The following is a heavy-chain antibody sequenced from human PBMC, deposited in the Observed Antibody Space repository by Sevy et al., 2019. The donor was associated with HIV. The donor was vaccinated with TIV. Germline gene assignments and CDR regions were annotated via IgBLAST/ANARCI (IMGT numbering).Heavy chain of an antibody. CDR1: GFTFSTYG. CDR2: IRFDGSIK. D-gene: IGHD2-2*01. J-gene: IGHJ6*02. Sequence: LSLTCAASGFTFSTYGMHWVRQAPGKGLEWVAFIRFDGSIKYYRDPVKGRLTISRDNSKNTLYLQMNSLRAEDTAVYFCAKVLHIVEIPAAIDYYYGMDVWGQGTTVTVSS. CDR3: AKVLHIVEIPAAIDYYYGMDV. V-gene: IGHV3-30*02.